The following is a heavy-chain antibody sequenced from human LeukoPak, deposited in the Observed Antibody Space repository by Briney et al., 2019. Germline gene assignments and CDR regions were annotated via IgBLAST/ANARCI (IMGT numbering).Heavy chain of an antibody. Sequence: ASVKVSCKASGGTFSSYAISGVRQAPGQGLEWMGGIIPIFGTANYAQKFQGRVTITTDESTSTAYMELSSLRAEDTAVYYCARGDYGDYVNFFDYWGQGTLVTVSS. CDR2: IIPIFGTA. J-gene: IGHJ4*02. D-gene: IGHD4-17*01. V-gene: IGHV1-69*05. CDR3: ARGDYGDYVNFFDY. CDR1: GGTFSSYA.